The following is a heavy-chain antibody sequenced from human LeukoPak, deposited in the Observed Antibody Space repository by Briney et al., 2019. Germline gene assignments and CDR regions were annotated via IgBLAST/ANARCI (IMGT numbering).Heavy chain of an antibody. J-gene: IGHJ4*02. CDR2: IRFDGSNK. CDR1: GFTLNTYG. CDR3: ARGDGYCSSASCSGN. D-gene: IGHD2-2*03. V-gene: IGHV3-30*02. Sequence: GGSLRLSCAASGFTLNTYGMHWVRQAPGKGLEWVAFIRFDGSNKYYADSVKGRFTISRDNSKHTPYLQMKSLRPEDTAVYYCARGDGYCSSASCSGNWGQGTLVTVSS.